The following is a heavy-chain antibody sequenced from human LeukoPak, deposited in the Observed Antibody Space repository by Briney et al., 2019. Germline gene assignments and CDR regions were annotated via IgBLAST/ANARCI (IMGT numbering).Heavy chain of an antibody. CDR2: ITVYNGNT. CDR3: ARGASSYYDSSDYFDY. D-gene: IGHD3-22*01. CDR1: GYTFTSHG. Sequence: GASVKVSCKPSGYTFTSHGISWVRQAPAQGPEWMGWITVYNGNTNYAQKLQGRVTMTTDTSASTAYMELRSLRSDDTAVYYCARGASSYYDSSDYFDYWGQGTLVTVSS. V-gene: IGHV1-18*01. J-gene: IGHJ4*02.